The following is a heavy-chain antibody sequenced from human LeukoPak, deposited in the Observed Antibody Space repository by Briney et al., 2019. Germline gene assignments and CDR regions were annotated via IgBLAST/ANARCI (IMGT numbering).Heavy chain of an antibody. CDR2: ISGSGGST. V-gene: IGHV3-23*01. CDR1: GFTFSSYA. D-gene: IGHD5-12*01. J-gene: IGHJ5*02. Sequence: GGSLRLSCAASGFTFSSYAMSWVRQAPGKGLEWASAISGSGGSTYYADSVKGRFTISRDNSKNTLYLQMNSLRAEDTAVYYCAKGGIVATMLGWFDPWGQGTLVTVSS. CDR3: AKGGIVATMLGWFDP.